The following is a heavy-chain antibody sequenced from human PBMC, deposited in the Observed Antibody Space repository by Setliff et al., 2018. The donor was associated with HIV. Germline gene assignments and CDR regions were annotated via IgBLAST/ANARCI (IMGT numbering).Heavy chain of an antibody. D-gene: IGHD2-15*01. CDR1: GASINSGSHN. CDR2: LHYTGTT. Sequence: LSLTCTVSGASINSGSHNWGWIRQPPGKGLEWIATLHYTGTTYYNPSPKSRVTISTDTSKNQFSLKLSSVTAADTAVYYCARRIQLRDSSGRSCWTFDIWGQGTMVTVSS. J-gene: IGHJ3*02. V-gene: IGHV4-39*01. CDR3: ARRIQLRDSSGRSCWTFDI.